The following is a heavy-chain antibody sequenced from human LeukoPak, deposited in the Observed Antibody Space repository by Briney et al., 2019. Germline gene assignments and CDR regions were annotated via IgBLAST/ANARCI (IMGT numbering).Heavy chain of an antibody. Sequence: PGGSLRLSCATSGFTFSSYWMHWVRQAPGKGLEWVSATYSGGSTYYADSVKGRFTISSDNYKNTLYLQMNSLKAEDTAIYYCARAQDYCSGSTCYGYFQYWGQGTLVTVSS. J-gene: IGHJ1*01. CDR1: GFTFSSYW. CDR2: TYSGGST. V-gene: IGHV3-53*01. D-gene: IGHD2-15*01. CDR3: ARAQDYCSGSTCYGYFQY.